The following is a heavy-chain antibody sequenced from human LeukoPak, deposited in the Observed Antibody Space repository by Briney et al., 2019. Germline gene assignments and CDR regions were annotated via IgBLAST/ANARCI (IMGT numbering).Heavy chain of an antibody. CDR1: GFTFSYCA. J-gene: IGHJ4*02. CDR2: ISYDGINK. Sequence: GGSLRLSCAAFGFTFSYCAMHWVRQAPGKGLEWVALISYDGINKYYADSVKGRFTISRDNSKNTLYLQMNSLGAEDTAVYYCAKEVSRISFFDYWGQGALITVSS. D-gene: IGHD2-15*01. V-gene: IGHV3-30*18. CDR3: AKEVSRISFFDY.